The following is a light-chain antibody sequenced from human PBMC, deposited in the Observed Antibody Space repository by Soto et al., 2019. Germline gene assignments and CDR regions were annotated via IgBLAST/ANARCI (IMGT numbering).Light chain of an antibody. V-gene: IGKV3-11*01. CDR2: QTS. J-gene: IGKJ1*01. CDR3: HQRQSWPRT. CDR1: QYINTR. Sequence: EIVLTQSPATLSSFPGDRVTLSCRASQYINTRLAWYQHRPGQAPRLLIYQTSIRAAGIPARFSASGTGTDFTLTISDVQPEDFAVYYCHQRQSWPRTFGQGTKGEIK.